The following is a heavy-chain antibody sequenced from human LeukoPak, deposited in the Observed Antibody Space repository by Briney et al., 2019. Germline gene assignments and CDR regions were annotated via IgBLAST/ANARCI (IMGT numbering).Heavy chain of an antibody. CDR3: AKESVLWFGELLYGSDY. CDR1: GFTFSSYA. J-gene: IGHJ4*02. CDR2: ISGSGGST. V-gene: IGHV3-23*01. Sequence: PGGSLRLSCAASGFTFSSYAMSWVRQAPGKGLEWVSAISGSGGSTYCADSVKGRFTISRDNSKNTLYLQMNSLRAEDTAVYYCAKESVLWFGELLYGSDYWGQGTLVTVSS. D-gene: IGHD3-10*01.